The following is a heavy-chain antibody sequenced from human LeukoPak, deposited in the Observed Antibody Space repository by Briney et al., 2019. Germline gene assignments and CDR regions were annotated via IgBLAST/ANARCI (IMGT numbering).Heavy chain of an antibody. CDR3: TTDLSELDDSGYYAKYFHH. J-gene: IGHJ1*01. V-gene: IGHV3-15*01. D-gene: IGHD3-22*01. CDR2: IKSKTDGGTI. CDR1: GFTFSKVW. Sequence: GGSLRLSCAASGFTFSKVWMSWVRQAPGEGLEWVGRIKSKTDGGTIDYAAPVKGRFTISRDDSKDTLFLQMNSLKTEDTAVYYCTTDLSELDDSGYYAKYFHHWGQGTLVSVSS.